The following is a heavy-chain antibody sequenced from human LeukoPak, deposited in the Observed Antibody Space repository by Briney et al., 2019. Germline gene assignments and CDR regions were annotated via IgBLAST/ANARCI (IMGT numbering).Heavy chain of an antibody. J-gene: IGHJ5*02. CDR3: ARDGEIVVVSNWFDP. V-gene: IGHV1-18*01. CDR2: ISVYNGKT. CDR1: GYTFTRHG. Sequence: GASVKVSCKASGYTFTRHGISWVRQAPGQGLEWMGWISVYNGKTSYAQKFQGRVTMTTDTSTSTAYMDLRSLRSDDTAVYYCARDGEIVVVSNWFDPWGQGTLVTVSS. D-gene: IGHD3-22*01.